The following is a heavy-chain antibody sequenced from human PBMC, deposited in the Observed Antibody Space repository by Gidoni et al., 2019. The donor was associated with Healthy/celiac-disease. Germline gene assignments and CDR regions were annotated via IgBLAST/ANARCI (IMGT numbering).Heavy chain of an antibody. CDR1: GFPLSTSGVG. D-gene: IGHD3-10*01. J-gene: IGHJ4*02. Sequence: QITLKESGPTLAQPTQTLTLTCTFSGFPLSTSGVGVGWFRQPPGKALEWLALIYWDDDKRYSPSLKSRLTITKDTSKNQGVLTMTNMDPVDTATYYCAHGEGRVLCDYWGQGTLVTVSS. CDR2: IYWDDDK. V-gene: IGHV2-5*02. CDR3: AHGEGRVLCDY.